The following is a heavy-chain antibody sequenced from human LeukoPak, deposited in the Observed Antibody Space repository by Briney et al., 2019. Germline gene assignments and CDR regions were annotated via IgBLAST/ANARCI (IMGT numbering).Heavy chain of an antibody. D-gene: IGHD6-13*01. Sequence: PGGSLRLSCAASGFTFSRYAMMWVRQAPGKGLEWVSTVSGSGGGTYYADSVKGRFTISRDNSKSTLYLQMHSLRGEDTAVYYCAKGAAAGQVDWFDPWGQGTLVTVSS. V-gene: IGHV3-23*01. CDR2: VSGSGGGT. CDR3: AKGAAAGQVDWFDP. CDR1: GFTFSRYA. J-gene: IGHJ5*02.